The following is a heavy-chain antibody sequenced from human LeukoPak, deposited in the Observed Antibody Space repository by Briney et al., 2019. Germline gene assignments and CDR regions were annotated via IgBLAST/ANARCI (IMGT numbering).Heavy chain of an antibody. CDR2: MNPNSGNT. V-gene: IGHV1-8*03. J-gene: IGHJ5*02. CDR1: GYTFTSYD. Sequence: ASVKVSCKASGYTFTSYDINWARQATGQGLEWMGWMNPNSGNTGYAQKFQGRVTITRNTSISTAYMELSSLRSEDTAVYYCARVSSGWYGVWFDPWGQGTLVTVSS. D-gene: IGHD6-19*01. CDR3: ARVSSGWYGVWFDP.